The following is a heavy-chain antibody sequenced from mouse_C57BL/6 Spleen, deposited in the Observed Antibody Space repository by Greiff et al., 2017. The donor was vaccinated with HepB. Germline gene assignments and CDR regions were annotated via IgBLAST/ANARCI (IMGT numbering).Heavy chain of an antibody. CDR1: GYTFTSYW. CDR3: ARYDSWFAY. CDR2: IDPSDSET. V-gene: IGHV1-52*01. D-gene: IGHD2-3*01. Sequence: QVQLQESGAELVRPGSSVKLSCKASGYTFTSYWMHWVKQRPIQGLEWIGNIDPSDSETHYNQKFKDKATLTVDKSSSTAYMQLSSLTSEDSAVYYCARYDSWFAYWGQGTLVTVSA. J-gene: IGHJ3*01.